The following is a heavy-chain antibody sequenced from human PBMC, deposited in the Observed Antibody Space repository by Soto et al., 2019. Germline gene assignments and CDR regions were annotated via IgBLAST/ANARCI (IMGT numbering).Heavy chain of an antibody. J-gene: IGHJ3*02. CDR2: IYWDDDK. Sequence: SGPTLVKPTQTLTVTCTFSGFSLSTSGVGVGWIRQPPGKALEWLALIYWDDDKRYSPSLKSRLTITKDTSKNQVVLIMTNMDPVDTATYYCAHTTYYNILTDYPYVAFDIWGQGTMVTVSS. D-gene: IGHD3-9*01. CDR1: GFSLSTSGVG. CDR3: AHTTYYNILTDYPYVAFDI. V-gene: IGHV2-5*02.